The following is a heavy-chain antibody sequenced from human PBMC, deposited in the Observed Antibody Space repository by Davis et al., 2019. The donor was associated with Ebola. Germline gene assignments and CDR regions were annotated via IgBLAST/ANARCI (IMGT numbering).Heavy chain of an antibody. Sequence: PSETLSLTCTVSGGSISSGGYYWSWIRQPPGKGLEWIGEINHSGSTNYNPSLKSRVTISVDTSKNQFSLKLSSVTAADTAVYSCARTLGTGYYDGYMDVWGKGTTVTVSS. V-gene: IGHV4-61*08. CDR2: INHSGST. CDR3: ARTLGTGYYDGYMDV. J-gene: IGHJ6*03. D-gene: IGHD3/OR15-3a*01. CDR1: GGSISSGGYY.